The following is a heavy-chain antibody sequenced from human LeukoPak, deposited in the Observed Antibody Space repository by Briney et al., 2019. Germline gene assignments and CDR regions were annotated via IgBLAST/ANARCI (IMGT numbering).Heavy chain of an antibody. V-gene: IGHV4-4*02. D-gene: IGHD1-26*01. CDR3: ARSPSGSSSRWFDS. J-gene: IGHJ5*01. CDR2: IYHSGTT. CDR1: GDSISPSNW. Sequence: PSETLSLTCAVSGDSISPSNWLNWVRQPPGKGLEWIGEIYHSGTTNYNPSLKSRVTISVDKSKNHFSLNLSSVTAADTAVYFCARSPSGSSSRWFDSWGQGTLVTVSS.